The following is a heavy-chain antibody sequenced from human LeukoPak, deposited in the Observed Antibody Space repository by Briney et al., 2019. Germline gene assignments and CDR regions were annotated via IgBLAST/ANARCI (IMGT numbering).Heavy chain of an antibody. CDR1: GGSISSYY. D-gene: IGHD6-19*01. J-gene: IGHJ4*02. CDR3: ARGGGLRYNSGWYWYFDY. CDR2: IYYSGST. V-gene: IGHV4-59*01. Sequence: SETLSLTCTVSGGSISSYYWSWIRQPPGKGLEWIGYIYYSGSTNYNPSLKSRVTISVDTSKNHFSLKLSSVTAADTAVYYCARGGGLRYNSGWYWYFDYWGQGTLVTASS.